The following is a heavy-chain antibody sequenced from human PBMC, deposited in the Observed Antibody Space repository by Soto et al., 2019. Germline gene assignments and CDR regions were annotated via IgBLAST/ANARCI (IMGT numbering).Heavy chain of an antibody. CDR1: GFSLSNYG. J-gene: IGHJ4*02. V-gene: IGHV3-30*02. Sequence: GGSLRPSCAASGFSLSNYGMHWVHQAPGKGLEWVAIVHADGSTKYYADSVKGRFSISRDNAKNSLYLQMNSLRAEDTAVYYCAREGNRNSYYFDYWGQGT. CDR3: AREGNRNSYYFDY. CDR2: VHADGSTK. D-gene: IGHD6-6*01.